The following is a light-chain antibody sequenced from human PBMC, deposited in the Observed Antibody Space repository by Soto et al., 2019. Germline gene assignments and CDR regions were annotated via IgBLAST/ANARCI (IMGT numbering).Light chain of an antibody. J-gene: IGKJ1*01. V-gene: IGKV3-20*01. Sequence: EIVLTQSPGTLSLSPGETATLSCRASQTVNSDYLAWFQQRPGQAPRLLIFATSRRATDIPDRFSGSGSGTDFPHAIRRLEPEDFAVYYCHQFGNSPRTFGQGTKVQ. CDR1: QTVNSDY. CDR3: HQFGNSPRT. CDR2: ATS.